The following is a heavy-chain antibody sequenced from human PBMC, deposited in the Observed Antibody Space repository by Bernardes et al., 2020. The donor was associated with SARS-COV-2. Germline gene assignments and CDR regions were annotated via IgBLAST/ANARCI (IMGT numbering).Heavy chain of an antibody. D-gene: IGHD6-6*01. Sequence: GGSLRVARVASGFTLSKNAMTWVRQVQGKGLEWVSATSATGGSTYYAESVKGRFTISRDNSRNTRYLEMNSLRAEETAVYYCSKNAKYSSSSMEVRGQGTTVTVS. J-gene: IGHJ6*02. CDR2: TSATGGST. V-gene: IGHV3-23*01. CDR1: GFTLSKNA. CDR3: SKNAKYSSSSMEV.